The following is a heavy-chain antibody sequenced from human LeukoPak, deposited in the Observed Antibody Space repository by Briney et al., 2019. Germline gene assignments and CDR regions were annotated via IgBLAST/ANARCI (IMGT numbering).Heavy chain of an antibody. CDR2: IIPIFGTA. J-gene: IGHJ4*02. D-gene: IGHD2-15*01. Sequence: SVKVSCKASGGTFSSYAISWVRQAPGQGLEWMGGIIPIFGTANYAQKFQGRVTITADESTCTAHMELSSLRSEDTAVYYCARDGSGGSWIHFDYWGQGTLVTVSS. CDR3: ARDGSGGSWIHFDY. CDR1: GGTFSSYA. V-gene: IGHV1-69*13.